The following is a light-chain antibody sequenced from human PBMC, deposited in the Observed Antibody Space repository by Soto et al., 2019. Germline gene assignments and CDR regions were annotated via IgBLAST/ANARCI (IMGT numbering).Light chain of an antibody. CDR3: QQSYSAPQT. CDR2: AAS. J-gene: IGKJ1*01. CDR1: QSINTY. Sequence: DIQLTQSPSSLSASVGDRVTITFRASQSINTYLNWYQQKPGKAPTLLIYAASILQSGVPSRFSGSGSGTGFTLTISSLQPEDFATYHCQQSYSAPQTFGQGTKVDIK. V-gene: IGKV1-39*01.